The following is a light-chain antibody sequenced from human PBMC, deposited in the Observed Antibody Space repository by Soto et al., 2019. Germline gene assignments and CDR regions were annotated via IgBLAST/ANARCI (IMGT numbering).Light chain of an antibody. J-gene: IGKJ2*01. CDR3: QQGDNCHLT. V-gene: IGKV3-15*01. CDR2: SAS. Sequence: EIVMTQSPATLSVSPGERATLSCRASQSISTELAWYQQKPGQHPRLLIYSASTRATGVPARFTGSGSGSEFTLTISGLQSEDFTVYYCQQGDNCHLTFGQGTRLEI. CDR1: QSISTE.